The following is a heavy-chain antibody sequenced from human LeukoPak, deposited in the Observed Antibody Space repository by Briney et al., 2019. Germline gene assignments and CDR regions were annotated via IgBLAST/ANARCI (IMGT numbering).Heavy chain of an antibody. CDR1: GFTFSSYS. CDR2: ISSSSSTI. CDR3: ARAGSDYDFWSGDYYFDY. J-gene: IGHJ4*02. V-gene: IGHV3-48*01. D-gene: IGHD3-3*01. Sequence: GGSLRLSCAASGFTFSSYSMNWVRQAPGKGLEWVSYISSSSSTIYYADSVKGRFTISRDNAKNSLYLQMNSLRAEDTAVYYCARAGSDYDFWSGDYYFDYWGQGTLVTVSS.